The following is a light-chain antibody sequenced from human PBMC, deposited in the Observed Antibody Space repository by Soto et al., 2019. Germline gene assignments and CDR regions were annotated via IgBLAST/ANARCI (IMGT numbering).Light chain of an antibody. CDR1: SSDIGGYNY. CDR3: SSYTSSSTLYV. Sequence: QSVLTQPASVSGSPGQSITISCTGTSSDIGGYNYVSWYQQHPGKVPKLMIYEVSNRPSGISNRFSGSKSGSTASLTISGLQAEDEADYYCSSYTSSSTLYVFGTGTKVTVL. CDR2: EVS. J-gene: IGLJ1*01. V-gene: IGLV2-14*01.